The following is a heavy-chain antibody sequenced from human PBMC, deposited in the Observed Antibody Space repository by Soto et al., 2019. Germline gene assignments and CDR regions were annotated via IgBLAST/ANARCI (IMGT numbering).Heavy chain of an antibody. CDR3: ASSGWYGDYYYYGMDV. V-gene: IGHV1-2*04. Sequence: ASVKVSCKASGYTFTGYYMHWVRQAPGQGLEWMGWINPNSGGTNYAQKYQGWDTMTRDTSISTAYMELSRLRSDDTAVYYCASSGWYGDYYYYGMDVWGQGTTVTVSS. D-gene: IGHD6-19*01. CDR2: INPNSGGT. CDR1: GYTFTGYY. J-gene: IGHJ6*02.